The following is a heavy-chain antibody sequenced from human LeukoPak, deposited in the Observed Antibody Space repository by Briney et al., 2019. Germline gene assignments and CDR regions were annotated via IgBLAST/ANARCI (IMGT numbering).Heavy chain of an antibody. CDR1: GYTFTSYG. CDR3: ARDLRGWGGGSHYGSGSYFGYYYGMDV. V-gene: IGHV1-18*01. J-gene: IGHJ6*02. D-gene: IGHD3-10*01. CDR2: ISAYNGNT. Sequence: ASVKVSCKASGYTFTSYGISWVRQAPGQGLEWMGWISAYNGNTNYAQKLQGRVTMTTDTSTSTAYMELRSLRSDDTAVYYCARDLRGWGGGSHYGSGSYFGYYYGMDVWGQGTTVTVSS.